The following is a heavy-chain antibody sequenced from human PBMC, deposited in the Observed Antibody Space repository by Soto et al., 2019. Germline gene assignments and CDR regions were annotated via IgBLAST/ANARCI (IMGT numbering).Heavy chain of an antibody. CDR2: IYYSGST. D-gene: IGHD4-17*01. CDR3: ARADEYGPFDY. V-gene: IGHV4-59*08. CDR1: GGSISSYY. J-gene: IGHJ4*02. Sequence: SETLSLTCTVSGGSISSYYWSWIRQPPGKGLEWIGYIYYSGSTNYNPSLKSRVTISVDTSKNQFSLKLSSVTAADTAVYYCARADEYGPFDYWGQGTLVTVSS.